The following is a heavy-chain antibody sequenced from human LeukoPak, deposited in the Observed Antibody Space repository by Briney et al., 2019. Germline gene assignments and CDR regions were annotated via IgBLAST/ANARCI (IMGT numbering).Heavy chain of an antibody. Sequence: PSETLSLTCTVSGGSISSHYWSWIRQPAGKRLEWIGRIYTSGSTNYNPSLKSRVTMSVDTSKNQFSLKLSSVTAADTAVYYCARDLIGGITMVRGAPMDVWGQGTTVTVSS. CDR3: ARDLIGGITMVRGAPMDV. V-gene: IGHV4-4*07. J-gene: IGHJ6*02. D-gene: IGHD3-10*01. CDR1: GGSISSHY. CDR2: IYTSGST.